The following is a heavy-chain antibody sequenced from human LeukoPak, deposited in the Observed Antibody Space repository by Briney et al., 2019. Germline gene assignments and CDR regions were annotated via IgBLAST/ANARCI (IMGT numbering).Heavy chain of an antibody. CDR3: ARVPDYGDYRNYYYYYYMDV. Sequence: ASVKVSCKASGYTFTSYDTNWVRQATGQGLEWMGWMNPNSGNTGYAQKFQGRVTMTRNTSISTAYMELSSLRSEDTAVYYCARVPDYGDYRNYYYYYYMDVWGKGTTVTISS. D-gene: IGHD4-17*01. CDR2: MNPNSGNT. V-gene: IGHV1-8*01. CDR1: GYTFTSYD. J-gene: IGHJ6*03.